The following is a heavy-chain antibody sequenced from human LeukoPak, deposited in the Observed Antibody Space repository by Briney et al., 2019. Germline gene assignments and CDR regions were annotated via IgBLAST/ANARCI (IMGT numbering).Heavy chain of an antibody. CDR1: GFTFSSYS. Sequence: GGSLRLSCAASGFTFSSYSMNWVRQAPGRGLEWVSVIFGADTTFYADSVKGRFTISRDNLQNTVNLQMNSLRDDDTAVYYCARGGEILDYWGQGTPVTVSS. CDR2: IFGADTT. V-gene: IGHV3-53*01. J-gene: IGHJ4*02. D-gene: IGHD3-16*01. CDR3: ARGGEILDY.